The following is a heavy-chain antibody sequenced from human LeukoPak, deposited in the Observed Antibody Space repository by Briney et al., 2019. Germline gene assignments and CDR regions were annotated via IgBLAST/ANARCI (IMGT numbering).Heavy chain of an antibody. CDR3: ARNDFWSGYHDY. J-gene: IGHJ4*02. CDR2: INHSGNT. D-gene: IGHD3-3*01. Sequence: SETLSLTCAVYGGSFSGYYWSWIRQAPGKGLEWIGEINHSGNTNYNPSLKSRVTISVDTSKNQFSLKLSSVTAADTAVYYCARNDFWSGYHDYWGQGTLVTVSS. V-gene: IGHV4-34*01. CDR1: GGSFSGYY.